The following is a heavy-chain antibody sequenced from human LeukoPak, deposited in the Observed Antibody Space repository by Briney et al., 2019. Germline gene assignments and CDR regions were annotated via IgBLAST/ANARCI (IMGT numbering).Heavy chain of an antibody. CDR1: GFTFSTFA. D-gene: IGHD3-16*01. J-gene: IGHJ5*02. V-gene: IGHV3-23*01. Sequence: QSGGSLRLSCAASGFTFSTFAMIWVRQAPGKGLEWVSGITGSGGNRYYADSVKGRFTISRDNSKNTLYLQMNSLRAEDTAVYYCAKDDNYIRFLSWGQGTLVTVSS. CDR2: ITGSGGNR. CDR3: AKDDNYIRFLS.